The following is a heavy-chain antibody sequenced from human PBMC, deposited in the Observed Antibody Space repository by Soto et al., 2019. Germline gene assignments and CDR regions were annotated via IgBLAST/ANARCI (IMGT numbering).Heavy chain of an antibody. J-gene: IGHJ4*02. V-gene: IGHV3-7*02. Sequence: EVQLVESGGGLVQPGGSLRLCCVASGFTFSEFCMTWIRQSPGKGLEWVANIRADGNEIHYVDSVKGRFTISRDNGNNLVSLEMNSLRVEDTAIYYCARGRAVAVWGQGTRVIVSS. CDR2: IRADGNEI. CDR1: GFTFSEFC. CDR3: ARGRAVAV. D-gene: IGHD6-19*01.